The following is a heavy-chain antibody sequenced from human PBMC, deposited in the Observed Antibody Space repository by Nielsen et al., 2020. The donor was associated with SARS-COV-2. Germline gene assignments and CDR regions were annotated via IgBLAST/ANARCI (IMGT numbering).Heavy chain of an antibody. Sequence: SLKISCAASGFTFDDYAMHWVRQASGKGLEWVSGISWNSGSIGYADSVKGRFTISRDNAKNSLYLQMNSLRAEDTALYYCVLFGDYSGSYGLDYWGQGTLVTVSS. CDR1: GFTFDDYA. CDR3: VLFGDYSGSYGLDY. D-gene: IGHD1-26*01. V-gene: IGHV3-9*01. CDR2: ISWNSGSI. J-gene: IGHJ4*02.